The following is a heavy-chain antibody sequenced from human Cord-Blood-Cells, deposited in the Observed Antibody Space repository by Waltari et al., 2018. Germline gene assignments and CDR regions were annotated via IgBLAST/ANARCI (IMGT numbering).Heavy chain of an antibody. CDR1: GYSISSGYY. Sequence: QVQLQESGPGLVKPSETLSLTCAVSGYSISSGYYWGWIRQPPGKGLEWIGSIYHSGSTYYNPSLKSRVTISVDTSKNQFSLKLSSVTAADTAVYYCARDTGDQPDYWGQGTLVTVSS. CDR2: IYHSGST. D-gene: IGHD7-27*01. V-gene: IGHV4-38-2*02. J-gene: IGHJ4*02. CDR3: ARDTGDQPDY.